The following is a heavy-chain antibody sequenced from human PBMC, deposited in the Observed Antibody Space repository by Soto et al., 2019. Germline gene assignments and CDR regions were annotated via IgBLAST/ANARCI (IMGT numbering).Heavy chain of an antibody. V-gene: IGHV1-2*02. D-gene: IGHD2-21*01. CDR3: ARANSIRPYFYNMDV. Sequence: QVQLVQSGAEVEKPGASVKVSCKAAGYSFTAFYIHWVRQARGQGFEWLGWINPNSGGTYYSQKFRARVTLTRDTSXSTAYMELTGLSSDDTAVYYCARANSIRPYFYNMDVWGQGTTVTVSS. J-gene: IGHJ6*03. CDR1: GYSFTAFY. CDR2: INPNSGGT.